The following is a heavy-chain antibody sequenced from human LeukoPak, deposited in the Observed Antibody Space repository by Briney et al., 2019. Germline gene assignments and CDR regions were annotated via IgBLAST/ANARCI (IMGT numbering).Heavy chain of an antibody. J-gene: IGHJ4*02. CDR1: GGSISGYY. Sequence: PSETLSLTCTVSGGSISGYYWSWIRQPPGKGLEWIGYIYYSGSADYNPSLKSRVTISVDTSKNQFSLKLSSVTAADTAVYYCARGSRGGRDGYNPFDYWGQGTLVTVSS. CDR3: ARGSRGGRDGYNPFDY. D-gene: IGHD5-24*01. V-gene: IGHV4-59*08. CDR2: IYYSGSA.